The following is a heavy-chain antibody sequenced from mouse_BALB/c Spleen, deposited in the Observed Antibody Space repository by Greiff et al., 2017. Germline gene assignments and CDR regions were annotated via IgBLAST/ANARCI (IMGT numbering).Heavy chain of an antibody. CDR3: AREAYYRYFDY. Sequence: EVMLVESGGGLVQPGGSRKLSCAASGFTFSDYGMAWVRQAPGKGPEWVAFISNLAYSIYYADTVTGRFTISRENAKNTLYLEMSSLRSEDTAMYYCAREAYYRYFDYWGQGTTLTVSS. J-gene: IGHJ2*01. CDR2: ISNLAYSI. CDR1: GFTFSDYG. D-gene: IGHD2-14*01. V-gene: IGHV5-15*02.